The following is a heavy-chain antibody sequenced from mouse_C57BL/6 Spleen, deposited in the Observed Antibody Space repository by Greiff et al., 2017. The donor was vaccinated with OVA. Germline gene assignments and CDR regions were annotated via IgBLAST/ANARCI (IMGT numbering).Heavy chain of an antibody. J-gene: IGHJ4*01. D-gene: IGHD1-1*01. CDR1: GYTFTSYW. CDR2: IGPNSGGT. Sequence: QVQLQQPGAELVKPGASVKLSCKASGYTFTSYWMHWVQQRPGRGLEWIGRIGPNSGGTKYNEKFKSKATLTVDKPSSTAYMQLSSLTSEDSAVYYCARDYGSSSYYYAMDYWGQGTSVTVSS. CDR3: ARDYGSSSYYYAMDY. V-gene: IGHV1-72*01.